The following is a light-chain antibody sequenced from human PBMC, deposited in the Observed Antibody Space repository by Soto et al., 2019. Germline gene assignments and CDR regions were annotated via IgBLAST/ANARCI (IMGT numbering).Light chain of an antibody. CDR3: QQYGSSPPWT. Sequence: PGERATLSCRASQSVSSSFLAWYQQKPGQAPRLLIYGASSRATGIPDRFSGSGSGTDFTLTISRLEPEDFAVYYCQQYGSSPPWTFGQGAKVEIK. CDR2: GAS. V-gene: IGKV3-20*01. CDR1: QSVSSSF. J-gene: IGKJ1*01.